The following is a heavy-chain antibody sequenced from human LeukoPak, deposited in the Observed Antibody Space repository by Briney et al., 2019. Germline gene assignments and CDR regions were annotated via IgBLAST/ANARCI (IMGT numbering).Heavy chain of an antibody. V-gene: IGHV3-23*01. CDR2: ISGSGAST. D-gene: IGHD1-1*01. CDR3: AKERLTTTAFDY. Sequence: GGSLRLSCAASGFTFSDYPMSWVRQAPGKGLEWVSLISGSGASTYYADSMKGRFTISRDNSKNTLYLQMNSLRAEDTAVYYCAKERLTTTAFDYWGQGTLVTVSS. J-gene: IGHJ4*02. CDR1: GFTFSDYP.